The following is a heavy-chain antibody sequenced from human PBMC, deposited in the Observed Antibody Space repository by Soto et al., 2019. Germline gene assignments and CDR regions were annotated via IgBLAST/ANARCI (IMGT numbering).Heavy chain of an antibody. Sequence: GGSLSLSCASSGFTFSSFGMHWVRQAPGKGREGVAGISFDGSKKYYADSVKGRFTISRDNSKNTLFLQMNSLRAEDTAVYYCAKDSMGDYYGMDVWGQGTTVTVSS. CDR3: AKDSMGDYYGMDV. CDR1: GFTFSSFG. V-gene: IGHV3-30*18. D-gene: IGHD1-26*01. CDR2: ISFDGSKK. J-gene: IGHJ6*02.